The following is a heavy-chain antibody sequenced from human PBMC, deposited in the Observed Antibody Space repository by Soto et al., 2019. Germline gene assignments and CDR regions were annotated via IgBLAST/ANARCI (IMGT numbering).Heavy chain of an antibody. J-gene: IGHJ4*02. CDR2: ISWDGGST. Sequence: GGSLRLSCAASGFTFDDYTMHWVRQAPGKGLEWVSLISWDGGSTYYADSVKGRFTISRDNSKNSLYLQMNSLRTEDTALYYCAKDRQIKNTAMFPGLADYWGQGTLVTVSS. D-gene: IGHD5-18*01. CDR3: AKDRQIKNTAMFPGLADY. CDR1: GFTFDDYT. V-gene: IGHV3-43*01.